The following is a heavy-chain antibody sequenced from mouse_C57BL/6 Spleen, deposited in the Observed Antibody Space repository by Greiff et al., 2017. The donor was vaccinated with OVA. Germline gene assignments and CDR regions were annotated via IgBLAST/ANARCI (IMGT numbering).Heavy chain of an antibody. J-gene: IGHJ4*01. CDR1: GYTFTAYS. Sequence: QVHVKQSGAELVRPGASVKLSCKASGYTFTAYSMNWVKQRPGQGLEWIARISPGSGTTYYSEKFKGKATLTADKSSSTAYMQLSSLTSEDSAVYFCARDDGYYKNAMDYWGQGTSVTVAS. CDR3: ARDDGYYKNAMDY. CDR2: ISPGSGTT. D-gene: IGHD2-3*01. V-gene: IGHV1-76*01.